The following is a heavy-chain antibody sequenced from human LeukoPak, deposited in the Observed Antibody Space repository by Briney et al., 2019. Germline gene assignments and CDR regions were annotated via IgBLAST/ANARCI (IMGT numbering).Heavy chain of an antibody. CDR3: VSCHHDDYNSLDYFDY. Sequence: GRSLRLSCAASGLTFSRYAMHWVRQAPGKGLEWVAVISYDGSNKYYAGSVKGRCTISRDNAKNSLYLQMNSLRAEDTAVYYCVSCHHDDYNSLDYFDYWGQGTLVTVSS. V-gene: IGHV3-30-3*01. D-gene: IGHD5-24*01. CDR2: ISYDGSNK. CDR1: GLTFSRYA. J-gene: IGHJ4*02.